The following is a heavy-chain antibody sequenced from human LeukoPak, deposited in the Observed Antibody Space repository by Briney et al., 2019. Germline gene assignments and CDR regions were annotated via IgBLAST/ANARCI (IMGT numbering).Heavy chain of an antibody. CDR3: AFAGVIGPDY. J-gene: IGHJ4*02. V-gene: IGHV4-34*01. D-gene: IGHD3-16*02. CDR2: INHSGST. Sequence: SETLSLTCAVYGGSFSGYYWSWTRQPPGKGLEWRGEINHSGSTNYNPSLKSRVTISVDPSKNQLSLKLSSVTAADTAVYYCAFAGVIGPDYWGQGTQVTVSS. CDR1: GGSFSGYY.